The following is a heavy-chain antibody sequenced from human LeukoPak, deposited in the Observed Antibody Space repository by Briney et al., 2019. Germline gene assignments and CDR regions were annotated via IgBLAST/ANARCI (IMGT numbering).Heavy chain of an antibody. J-gene: IGHJ5*02. V-gene: IGHV1-69*13. CDR2: IIPIFGTA. Sequence: ASVKVFCKASGGTFSGYAISWVRQAPGQRLELMGGIIPIFGTANYAQKFQGRVTITADESTSTAYMELSSLRSEDTAVYYCARVKPAYCGGDCYWYNWFDPWGQGTLVTVSS. D-gene: IGHD2-21*02. CDR3: ARVKPAYCGGDCYWYNWFDP. CDR1: GGTFSGYA.